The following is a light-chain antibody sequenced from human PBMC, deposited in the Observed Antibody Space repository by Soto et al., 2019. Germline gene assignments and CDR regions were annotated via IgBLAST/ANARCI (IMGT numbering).Light chain of an antibody. Sequence: QSALTQPASVSGSPGQSITISCTGTSSDVGGYNHVSWYQQHPGKAPKLMIYDVSNRPSGVSNRFSGSKAGNTASLTISGLQPEAEADSYCSSFTSTSNNSVFGTGTKV. J-gene: IGLJ1*01. CDR2: DVS. CDR3: SSFTSTSNNSV. CDR1: SSDVGGYNH. V-gene: IGLV2-14*01.